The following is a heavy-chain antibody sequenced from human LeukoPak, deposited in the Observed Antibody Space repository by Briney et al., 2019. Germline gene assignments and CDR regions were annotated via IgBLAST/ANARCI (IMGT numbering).Heavy chain of an antibody. CDR2: IYSSGNT. V-gene: IGHV4-31*03. CDR3: ARGGQGSSSPARWFDP. D-gene: IGHD6-6*01. J-gene: IGHJ5*02. CDR1: GGSISSRGYY. Sequence: SETLSLTCTVSGGSISSRGYYWSWIRQHPGKGLEWIGYIYSSGNTYYSPSLKSRVTISIDTSKNQFSLKLSSVTAADTAVYYCARGGQGSSSPARWFDPWGQGTLVTVSS.